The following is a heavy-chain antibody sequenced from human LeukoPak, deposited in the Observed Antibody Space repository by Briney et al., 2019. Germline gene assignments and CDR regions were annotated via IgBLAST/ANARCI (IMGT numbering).Heavy chain of an antibody. Sequence: SETLSLTCTVSGGSISSYYWSWIRQPAGKGLEWIGRIYTSGSTNYNPSLKSRVTISVDTSKNQLSLKLSSVTAADTAVYYCARDLWFGGGEAFDIWGQGTMVTVSS. CDR3: ARDLWFGGGEAFDI. V-gene: IGHV4-4*07. J-gene: IGHJ3*02. CDR1: GGSISSYY. CDR2: IYTSGST. D-gene: IGHD3-10*01.